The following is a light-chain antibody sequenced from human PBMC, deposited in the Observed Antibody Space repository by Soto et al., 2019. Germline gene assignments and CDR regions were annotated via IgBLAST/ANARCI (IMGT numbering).Light chain of an antibody. J-gene: IGKJ4*01. CDR1: QSVSGY. CDR3: LHRSNWPRALT. V-gene: IGKV3-11*01. Sequence: EIVLTQSPATLSLSPGERATLSCRASQSVSGYLAWYQQKPAQAPRHLIYDSSNRATGVPARFSGSGSGTDFTLTISSLDPEDFAVYFCLHRSNWPRALTFGGGTKVEI. CDR2: DSS.